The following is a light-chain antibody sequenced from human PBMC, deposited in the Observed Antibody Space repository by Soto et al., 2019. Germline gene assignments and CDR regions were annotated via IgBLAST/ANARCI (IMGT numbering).Light chain of an antibody. CDR3: SSLTSSNTWV. J-gene: IGLJ7*01. CDR2: QVN. V-gene: IGLV2-14*01. CDR1: NSDVGGYDY. Sequence: QSVLTQPASVSGSPGQSITISCTGTNSDVGGYDYVSWYQHYPGKAPKLLIYQVNNRPSGVSSRFSGSKSGNTASLTFSGLQAEHEADYYCSSLTSSNTWVFGGGTQLTVL.